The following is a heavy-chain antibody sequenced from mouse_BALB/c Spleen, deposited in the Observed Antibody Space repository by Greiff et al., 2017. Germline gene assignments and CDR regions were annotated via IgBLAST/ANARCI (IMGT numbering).Heavy chain of an antibody. Sequence: QAQLQQSGPELVKPGASVKMSCKASGYTFTDYVISWVKQRTGQGLEWIGEIYPGSGSTYYNEKFKGKATLTADKSSNTAYMQLSSLTSEDSAVYFCASPLRPAWFAYWGQGTLVTVSA. CDR1: GYTFTDYV. V-gene: IGHV1-81*01. CDR2: IYPGSGST. D-gene: IGHD1-2*01. J-gene: IGHJ3*01. CDR3: ASPLRPAWFAY.